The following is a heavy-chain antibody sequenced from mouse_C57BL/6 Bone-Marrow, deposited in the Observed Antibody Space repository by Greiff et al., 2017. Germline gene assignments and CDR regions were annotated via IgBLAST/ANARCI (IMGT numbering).Heavy chain of an antibody. J-gene: IGHJ3*01. CDR1: GYTFPSYW. V-gene: IGHV1-59*01. CDR3: ARGYYSNPFAY. D-gene: IGHD2-5*01. CDR2: IDPSDSYT. Sequence: QVQLQQPGAELVRPGTSVKLSCKASGYTFPSYWMHWVKQRPGPGLEWIGVIDPSDSYTNYNQKFKGKATLTVDTSSSTAYMQLSSLTSEDSAVYYCARGYYSNPFAYWGQGTLVTVSA.